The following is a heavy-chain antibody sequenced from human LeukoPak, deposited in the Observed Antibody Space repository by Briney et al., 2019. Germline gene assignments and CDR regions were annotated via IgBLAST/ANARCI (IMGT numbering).Heavy chain of an antibody. Sequence: GESLKISCKGSGYSFTSYWISWVRQMPGKGLEWMGRIDPSDSYTNYSPSFQGQVTISADRSISTAYLQWSSLKASDTAMYYCARQTGGQDEDYWGQGTLVTVSS. J-gene: IGHJ4*02. CDR2: IDPSDSYT. CDR3: ARQTGGQDEDY. CDR1: GYSFTSYW. V-gene: IGHV5-10-1*04. D-gene: IGHD2-15*01.